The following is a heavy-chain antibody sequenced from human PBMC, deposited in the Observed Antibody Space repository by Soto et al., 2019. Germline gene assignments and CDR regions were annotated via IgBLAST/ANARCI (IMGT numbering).Heavy chain of an antibody. Sequence: QVQLVQSGAEVKKPGSWVKVSCDDAGGTCITYSMFWVRQAPGQGLEWMGRSIPILGIANYAHKFQDRVTITADKSTSTAYMELSSLRSEDTALYFCTIGSWSGEVFDIWGQGTMVTVSS. V-gene: IGHV1-69*02. CDR1: GGTCITYS. CDR3: TIGSWSGEVFDI. CDR2: SIPILGIA. D-gene: IGHD2-21*01. J-gene: IGHJ3*02.